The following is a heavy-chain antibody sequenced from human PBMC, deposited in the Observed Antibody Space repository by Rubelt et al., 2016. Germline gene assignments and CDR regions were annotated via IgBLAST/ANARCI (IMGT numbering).Heavy chain of an antibody. CDR2: INHRGST. CDR1: GGSFSGYY. CDR3: ASGSSEWLMDAFDI. V-gene: IGHV4-34*01. J-gene: IGHJ3*02. D-gene: IGHD6-19*01. Sequence: QVQPQQWGAGLLKPSETLSLTCAVYGGSFSGYYWSWIRQPPGKGLEWVGEINHRGSTNYNPSLKSRVTRSVDTSKNQLSLKLSSVTAADTAVYYCASGSSEWLMDAFDIWGQGTMVTVSS.